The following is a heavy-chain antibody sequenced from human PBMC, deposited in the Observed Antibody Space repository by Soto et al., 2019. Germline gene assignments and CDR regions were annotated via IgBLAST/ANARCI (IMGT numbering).Heavy chain of an antibody. J-gene: IGHJ3*02. CDR3: ARDRVSGIAARPDAFDI. D-gene: IGHD6-6*01. Sequence: SETLSLTCAVYGGSFSGYYWSWIRQPPGKGLEWIGEINHSGSTNYNPSLKSRVTISVDTSKNQFSLKLSSVTAADTAVYYCARDRVSGIAARPDAFDIWGQGTMVTVSS. V-gene: IGHV4-34*01. CDR1: GGSFSGYY. CDR2: INHSGST.